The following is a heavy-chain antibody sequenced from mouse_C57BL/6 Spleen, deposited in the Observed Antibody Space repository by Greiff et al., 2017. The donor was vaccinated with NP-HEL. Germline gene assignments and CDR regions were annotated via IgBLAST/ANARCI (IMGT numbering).Heavy chain of an antibody. V-gene: IGHV3-1*01. CDR3: ARGRDGYYSAWFAY. CDR1: GYSITSGYD. Sequence: VQLKESGPGMVKPSQSLSLTCTVTGYSITSGYDWHWIRHFPGNKLEWMGYISYSGSTNYNPSLKSRISITHDTSKNHFFLKLNSVTTEDTATYYCARGRDGYYSAWFAYWGQVTLVTVSA. CDR2: ISYSGST. D-gene: IGHD2-3*01. J-gene: IGHJ3*01.